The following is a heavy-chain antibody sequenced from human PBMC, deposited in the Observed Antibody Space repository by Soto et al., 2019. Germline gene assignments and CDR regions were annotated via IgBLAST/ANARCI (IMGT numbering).Heavy chain of an antibody. CDR1: VYRFTTYW. CDR2: IYAGDFET. CDR3: ARQVSAGIGWDGDF. V-gene: IGHV5-51*01. D-gene: IGHD6-19*01. J-gene: IGHJ4*02. Sequence: GESLKISCKGSVYRFTTYWIGWVRQLPGKGLELMGIIYAGDFETRYSPSFQGQVTISADTSINSAYLHWSRLKASETAIYYCARQVSAGIGWDGDFGGQGSVVTVSS.